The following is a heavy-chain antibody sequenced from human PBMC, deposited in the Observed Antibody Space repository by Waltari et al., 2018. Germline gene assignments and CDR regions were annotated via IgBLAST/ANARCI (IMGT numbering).Heavy chain of an antibody. Sequence: EVQLVQSGAEVKKPGESLRISCKGSGYSFTKYWIGWVRQMPGKGLEWVAIRHPGDSEVRYSPSFEGRVTISADISTNTAYLQWSSLKASDSAMYYCAGHQNWYFDLWGRGTLVTVSS. V-gene: IGHV5-51*01. CDR3: AGHQNWYFDL. CDR2: RHPGDSEV. J-gene: IGHJ2*01. CDR1: GYSFTKYW.